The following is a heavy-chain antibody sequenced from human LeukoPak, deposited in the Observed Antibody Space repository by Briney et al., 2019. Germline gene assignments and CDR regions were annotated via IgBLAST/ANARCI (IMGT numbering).Heavy chain of an antibody. Sequence: KTGGSLRLSRAASGFTFSTYSMHWVRQAPGKGLEWVSSIRSGSTYINYADSVKGRFTISRDDAKNSLYLQMNSLRAEDTAVYYCARDGIFDYWGQGTLVTVSS. V-gene: IGHV3-21*01. CDR1: GFTFSTYS. CDR2: IRSGSTYI. J-gene: IGHJ4*02. CDR3: ARDGIFDY.